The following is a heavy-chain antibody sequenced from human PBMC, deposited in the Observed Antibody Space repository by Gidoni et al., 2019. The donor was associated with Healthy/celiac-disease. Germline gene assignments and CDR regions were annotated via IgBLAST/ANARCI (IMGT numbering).Heavy chain of an antibody. V-gene: IGHV5-51*01. J-gene: IGHJ5*02. CDR1: GYSFTSYW. CDR3: ASQYASGSWRNWFDP. CDR2: IYPGDSDT. Sequence: VQLVQSGAEVKKHGESLTISCKGSGYSFTSYWIGWVRQMPGKCLEWMGIIYPGDSDTGYSPAFQGQVTISADKSISTAYLQWSSLKASDTAMYYCASQYASGSWRNWFDPWGQGTLVTVSS. D-gene: IGHD3-10*01.